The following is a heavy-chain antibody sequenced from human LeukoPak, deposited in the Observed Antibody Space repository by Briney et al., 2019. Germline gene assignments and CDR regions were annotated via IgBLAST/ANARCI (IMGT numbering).Heavy chain of an antibody. CDR1: GFTFSSYW. CDR3: ARGGSPPEALGDAFDI. J-gene: IGHJ3*02. V-gene: IGHV3-74*03. Sequence: GGSLRLSCAASGFTFSSYWMHWVRQAPGKGLVRASRINSDGSSTKYADSVKGRFTISRDNAKNTLYLQMNSLRVEDTAVYYCARGGSPPEALGDAFDIWGQGTMVTVSS. CDR2: INSDGSST. D-gene: IGHD1-26*01.